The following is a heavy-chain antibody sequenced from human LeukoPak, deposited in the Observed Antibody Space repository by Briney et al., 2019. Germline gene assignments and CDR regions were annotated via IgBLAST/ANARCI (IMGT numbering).Heavy chain of an antibody. CDR3: AHSEVAALLSRYFDY. D-gene: IGHD6-13*01. CDR2: IYWNDDK. Sequence: SGPTLVKPTQTLTLTCTFSGFSLSTSGVGVGWIRQPPGKALEWLALIYWNDDKRYSPSLKSRLTITKDTSKNQVVLTMTNMDPVDTATYYCAHSEVAALLSRYFDYWGQGTPVTVSS. CDR1: GFSLSTSGVG. V-gene: IGHV2-5*01. J-gene: IGHJ4*02.